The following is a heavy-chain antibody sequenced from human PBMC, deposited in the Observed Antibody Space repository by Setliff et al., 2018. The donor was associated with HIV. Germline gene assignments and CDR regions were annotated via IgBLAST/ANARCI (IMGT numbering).Heavy chain of an antibody. CDR2: ITDDGTA. CDR1: GGSISSGSYY. Sequence: PSETLSLTCTVSGGSISSGSYYWSWIRQSPGKGLEWTGEITDDGTATYTSSLKSRVTISLDTSKKQLSLKVTSVTAADTAIYYCARGRSCESDWCWLYYNYYYGMDVWAQGTAVTVSS. J-gene: IGHJ6*02. V-gene: IGHV4-39*02. CDR3: ARGRSCESDWCWLYYNYYYGMDV. D-gene: IGHD2-8*01.